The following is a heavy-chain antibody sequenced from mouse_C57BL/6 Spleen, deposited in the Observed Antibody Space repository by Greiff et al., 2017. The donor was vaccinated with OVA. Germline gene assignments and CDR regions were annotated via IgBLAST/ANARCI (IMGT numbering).Heavy chain of an antibody. V-gene: IGHV5-4*01. Sequence: EVKLMESGGGLVKPGGSLKLSCAASGFTFSSYAMSWVRQTPEKRLEWVATISDGGSYTYYPDNVKGRFTISRDNAKNNLYLQMSHLKSEDTAMYYCARDRGPPFAYWGQGTLVTVSA. CDR1: GFTFSSYA. CDR2: ISDGGSYT. D-gene: IGHD3-3*01. J-gene: IGHJ3*01. CDR3: ARDRGPPFAY.